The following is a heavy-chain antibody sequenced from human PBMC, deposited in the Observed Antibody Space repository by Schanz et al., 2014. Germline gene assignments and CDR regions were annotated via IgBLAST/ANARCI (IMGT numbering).Heavy chain of an antibody. J-gene: IGHJ5*01. CDR3: AKDLYNYGIFDS. V-gene: IGHV3-21*04. CDR1: GFIFRSYT. CDR2: ISGSSSTK. Sequence: EVQLVESGGGLVKPGGSLRLSCTASGFIFRSYTMNWVRQAPGKGLEWVSYISGSSSTKYYADSVKGRFTISRDNGKKSLYLQMNSLRAEDTAVYYCAKDLYNYGIFDSWGQGTLVTVSS. D-gene: IGHD3-16*01.